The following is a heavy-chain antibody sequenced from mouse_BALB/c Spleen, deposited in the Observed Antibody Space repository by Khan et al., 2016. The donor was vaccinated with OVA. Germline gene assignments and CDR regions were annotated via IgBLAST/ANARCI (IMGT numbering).Heavy chain of an antibody. D-gene: IGHD2-14*01. V-gene: IGHV2-6-4*01. CDR3: ARAYYRFDGYYAMDY. CDR2: IWRGGGT. J-gene: IGHJ4*01. CDR1: GFSLSRYD. Sequence: QVQLKESGPGLVAPSQSLSITCTVSGFSLSRYDIHWVRQTPGKGLEWLGVIWRGGGTDFYSTLNIRLSISKDNSKSQVSLKMNSLQTDDTAMYYCARAYYRFDGYYAMDYWGQGTSVTVSS.